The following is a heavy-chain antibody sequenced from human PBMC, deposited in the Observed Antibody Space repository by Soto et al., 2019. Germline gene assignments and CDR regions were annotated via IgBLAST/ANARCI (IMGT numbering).Heavy chain of an antibody. CDR3: AMEDGSRSGTYYHYCGMDV. CDR1: GFAFNIYG. Sequence: QVQLVESGGGVVQPGRSLRLSCAASGFAFNIYGMHWVRQAPGKGLGWVAVIWYDGSNKYYEDSVKGRFTISRDNSKNSIILQVSSLGAEDTAVYFCAMEDGSRSGTYYHYCGMDVWGQGTTVTVS. D-gene: IGHD2-21*01. CDR2: IWYDGSNK. J-gene: IGHJ6*02. V-gene: IGHV3-33*01.